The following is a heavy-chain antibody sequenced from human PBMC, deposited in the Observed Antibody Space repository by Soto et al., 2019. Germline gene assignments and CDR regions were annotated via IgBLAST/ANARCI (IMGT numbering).Heavy chain of an antibody. CDR3: ARSAASFGGASYLGA. CDR1: GGSISRSSYY. J-gene: IGHJ5*02. Sequence: SETLSLTCTVSGGSISRSSYYWGWIRQPPGKGLEWIGSIYYSGSTNYNPSLKSRLTISADRSTSQVSLRLTSVTAADAAVYFCARSAASFGGASYLGAWGQGTLVTVSS. D-gene: IGHD1-26*01. CDR2: IYYSGST. V-gene: IGHV4-39*01.